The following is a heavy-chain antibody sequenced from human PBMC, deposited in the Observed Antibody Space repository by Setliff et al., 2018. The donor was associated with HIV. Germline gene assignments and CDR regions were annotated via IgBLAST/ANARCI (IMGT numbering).Heavy chain of an antibody. Sequence: ASVKVSCKASGYTFTNYGITWVRQAPGQGLGWMGWISAYNGNTNYSQNLQGRVTMTTDTSTSTAYMELRSLRSDDTAVYYCARCLKDIAVVPYAGGGMDVWGKGTTVTVSS. D-gene: IGHD2-2*01. CDR3: ARCLKDIAVVPYAGGGMDV. CDR1: GYTFTNYG. CDR2: ISAYNGNT. V-gene: IGHV1-18*01. J-gene: IGHJ6*03.